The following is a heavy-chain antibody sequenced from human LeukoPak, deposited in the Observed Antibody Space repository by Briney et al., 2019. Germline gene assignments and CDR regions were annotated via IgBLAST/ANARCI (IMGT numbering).Heavy chain of an antibody. CDR3: ATTRYYDSRGYLFDD. Sequence: SETLSLTCTVSGGSISSYCWSWIRQPAGKGLEWIGRIYTSGSTNYNPSLKSRVTMSVDTSKNQFSLSMTSVTAADTAVYFCATTRYYDSRGYLFDDWGHGTLVTVSS. V-gene: IGHV4-4*07. D-gene: IGHD3-22*01. CDR1: GGSISSYC. CDR2: IYTSGST. J-gene: IGHJ4*01.